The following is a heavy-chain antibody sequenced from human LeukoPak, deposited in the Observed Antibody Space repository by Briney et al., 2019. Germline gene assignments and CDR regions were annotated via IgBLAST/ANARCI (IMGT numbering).Heavy chain of an antibody. CDR1: GGSISSYY. D-gene: IGHD3-3*01. CDR2: IYTSGST. V-gene: IGHV4-4*09. Sequence: SETPSLTCTDSGGSISSYYWSWIRQPPGKGLEWIGYIYTSGSTNYNPSLKSRVTISVDTSKNQFSLKLSSVTAADTAVYYCARLGLYYDFWSGYLGYNWFDPWGQGTLVTVSS. J-gene: IGHJ5*02. CDR3: ARLGLYYDFWSGYLGYNWFDP.